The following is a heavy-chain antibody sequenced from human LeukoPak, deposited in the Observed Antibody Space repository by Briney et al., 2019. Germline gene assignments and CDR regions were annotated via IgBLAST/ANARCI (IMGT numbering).Heavy chain of an antibody. CDR3: VKETASQLPYYYYYYYMDV. CDR1: GFTFDDYA. V-gene: IGHV3-43*02. J-gene: IGHJ6*03. CDR2: ISGDGGST. D-gene: IGHD2-2*01. Sequence: PGGSLRLFCAASGFTFDDYAMHWVRQAPGKGLEWVSLISGDGGSTYYADSVKGRFTISRDNSKNSLYLQMSSLRTEDTALYYCVKETASQLPYYYYYYYMDVWGKGTTVTVSS.